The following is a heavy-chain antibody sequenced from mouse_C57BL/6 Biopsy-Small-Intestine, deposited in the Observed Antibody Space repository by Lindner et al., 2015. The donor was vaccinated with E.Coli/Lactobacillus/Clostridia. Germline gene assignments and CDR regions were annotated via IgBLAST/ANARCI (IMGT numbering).Heavy chain of an antibody. V-gene: IGHV1-31*01. Sequence: VQLQESGPELVKPGALVKISCKASGYSFTSYYMHWVKQSHGNILDWIGYIYPYNGVSSYNQKFKGKATLTVDKSSSTAYMELRSLTSEDSAVYYCASSYGSSYFDYWGQGTTLTVSS. CDR1: GYSFTSYY. CDR2: IYPYNGVS. D-gene: IGHD1-1*01. J-gene: IGHJ2*01. CDR3: ASSYGSSYFDY.